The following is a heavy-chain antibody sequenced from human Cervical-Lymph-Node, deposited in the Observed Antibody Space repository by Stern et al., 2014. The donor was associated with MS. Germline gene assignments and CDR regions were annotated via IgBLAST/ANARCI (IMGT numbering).Heavy chain of an antibody. V-gene: IGHV1-69*01. CDR1: AGTFSSYA. CDR3: AREGYCSGGSCYFFDY. J-gene: IGHJ4*02. D-gene: IGHD2-15*01. CDR2: IIPIFGTA. Sequence: QMQLVQSGAEVKKPGSSVKVSCKASAGTFSSYAISWVRQAPGQGLEWMGGIIPIFGTANYAQKFQGRVTITADESTSTAYMELSSLRSEDTAVYYCAREGYCSGGSCYFFDYWGQGTLVTVSS.